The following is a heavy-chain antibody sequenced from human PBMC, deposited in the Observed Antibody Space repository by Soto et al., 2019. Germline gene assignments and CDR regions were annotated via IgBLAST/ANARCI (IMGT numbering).Heavy chain of an antibody. J-gene: IGHJ6*02. Sequence: GGSLRLSCAASGFTFSSYAMHWVRQAPGKGLEWVAVISYDGSNKYYADSVKGRFTISGDNSKNTLYLQMNSLRAEDTAVYYCAREYSSSWYHGGGMDVWGQGTTVTVSS. D-gene: IGHD6-13*01. CDR1: GFTFSSYA. V-gene: IGHV3-30-3*01. CDR3: AREYSSSWYHGGGMDV. CDR2: ISYDGSNK.